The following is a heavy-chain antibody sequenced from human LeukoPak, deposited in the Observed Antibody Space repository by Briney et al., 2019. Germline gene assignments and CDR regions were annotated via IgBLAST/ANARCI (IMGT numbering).Heavy chain of an antibody. CDR2: IYHSGST. CDR3: ARGVSPTRGGVTAFDY. V-gene: IGHV4-30-2*01. D-gene: IGHD3-16*01. Sequence: PSETLSLTCAVSGGSISSGGYSWSWIRQPPGKGLEWIGYIYHSGSTYYNPSLKSRVTISVDRSKNQFSLKLSSVTAADTAVYYCARGVSPTRGGVTAFDYWGQGTLVTVSS. J-gene: IGHJ4*02. CDR1: GGSISSGGYS.